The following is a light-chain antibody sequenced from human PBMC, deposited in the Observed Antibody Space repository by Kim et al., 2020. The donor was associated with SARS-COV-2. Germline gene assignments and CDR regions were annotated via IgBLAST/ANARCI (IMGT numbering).Light chain of an antibody. CDR1: QNIDTS. CDR2: GIS. V-gene: IGKV1-5*03. Sequence: LSASVGDRVTTTCRASQNIDTSLAWFQQKSEKAPKLLIYGISSLENVVPSRFSGSGSGTEFTLTIGSLQPDDFATYYCHQYYKFFTFGQGTKLEI. J-gene: IGKJ2*01. CDR3: HQYYKFFT.